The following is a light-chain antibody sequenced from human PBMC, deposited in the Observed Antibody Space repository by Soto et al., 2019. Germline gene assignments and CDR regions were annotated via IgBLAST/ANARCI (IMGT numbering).Light chain of an antibody. Sequence: QSALTQPPSASGSPGQSVTISCTGTSSDVGGYNYVSWYQQHPGKAPKLMIYEVSKRPSGVPDRFSGSKSGNTASLTVSGLQAEDVADYYCSSYAGSNTHVVFGGGTKLTVL. V-gene: IGLV2-8*01. CDR3: SSYAGSNTHVV. J-gene: IGLJ2*01. CDR1: SSDVGGYNY. CDR2: EVS.